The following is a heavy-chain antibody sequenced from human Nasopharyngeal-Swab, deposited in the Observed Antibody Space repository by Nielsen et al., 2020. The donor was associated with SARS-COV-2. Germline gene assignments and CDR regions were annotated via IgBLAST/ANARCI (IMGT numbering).Heavy chain of an antibody. CDR2: FDPEDGET. Sequence: ASVKVSCKVSGYTLTELSMHWVRQAPGKGLEWMGGFDPEDGETIYAQKFQGRVTMTEDTSTDTAYMELSSLRSEDTAVYYCATTAAAAVTSWFDPWGQGTLVTVSS. J-gene: IGHJ5*02. V-gene: IGHV1-24*01. D-gene: IGHD6-13*01. CDR3: ATTAAAAVTSWFDP. CDR1: GYTLTELS.